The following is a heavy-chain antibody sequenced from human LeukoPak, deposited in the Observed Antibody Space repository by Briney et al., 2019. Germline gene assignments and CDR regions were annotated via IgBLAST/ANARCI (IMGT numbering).Heavy chain of an antibody. CDR3: ARAIRGVYDVFDV. CDR1: GDSINDYF. Sequence: SETPSLTCIVSGDSINDYFWSWIRQPAGKGLEWIGRMYTNGDTNYNPSLRSRVTMSLDTSKNQISLNLRSVTAADTAMYYCARAIRGVYDVFDVWGQGTMVTVSS. D-gene: IGHD3-10*01. CDR2: MYTNGDT. V-gene: IGHV4-4*07. J-gene: IGHJ3*01.